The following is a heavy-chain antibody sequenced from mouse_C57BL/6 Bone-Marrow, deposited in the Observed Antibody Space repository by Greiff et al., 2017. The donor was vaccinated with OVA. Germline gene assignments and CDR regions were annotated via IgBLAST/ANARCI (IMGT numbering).Heavy chain of an antibody. CDR2: IDPSDSYT. Sequence: QVQLQQPGAELVMPGASVKLSCKASGYTFTSYWMHWVKQRPGQGLEWIGEIDPSDSYTNYNQKFKGKSTLTVDKSSSTAYMQLSSLTSEDSAVYYCARSWAWFAYWGQGTLVTVSA. CDR3: ARSWAWFAY. J-gene: IGHJ3*01. D-gene: IGHD4-1*01. CDR1: GYTFTSYW. V-gene: IGHV1-69*01.